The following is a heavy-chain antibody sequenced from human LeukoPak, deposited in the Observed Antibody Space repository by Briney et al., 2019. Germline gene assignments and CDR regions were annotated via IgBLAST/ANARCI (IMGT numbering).Heavy chain of an antibody. V-gene: IGHV4-59*01. J-gene: IGHJ4*02. CDR2: IYYSGST. Sequence: SETLSLTCTVSGGSISSYYWSWIRQPPGKGLEWIGYIYYSGSTNYNPSLKSRVTISVDTSKNQFSLKLSSVTAADTAVYYCARDSRSSWYFDYWGQGTLVTVSS. CDR3: ARDSRSSWYFDY. D-gene: IGHD6-13*01. CDR1: GGSISSYY.